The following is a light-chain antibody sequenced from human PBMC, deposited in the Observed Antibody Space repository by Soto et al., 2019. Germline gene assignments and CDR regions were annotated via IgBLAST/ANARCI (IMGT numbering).Light chain of an antibody. CDR3: QQYYSTPVT. CDR2: WAS. Sequence: DIVMTQSPDSLAVSLGERATINCKSSQSVLYSSNNKNYLAWYQQKPGQPPKLLIYWASTRESGVPDRFSGSGSGTDFTLTISSLQDEDVEVYYCQQYYSTPVTLGPGTKVDIK. CDR1: QSVLYSSNNKNY. J-gene: IGKJ3*01. V-gene: IGKV4-1*01.